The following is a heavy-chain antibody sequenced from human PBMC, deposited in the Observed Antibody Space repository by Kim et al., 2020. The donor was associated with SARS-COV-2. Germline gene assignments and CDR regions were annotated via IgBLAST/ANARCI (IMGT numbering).Heavy chain of an antibody. CDR1: GGSISSGDYY. J-gene: IGHJ3*02. CDR2: IYYSGST. Sequence: SETLSLTCTVSGGSISSGDYYWSWIRQPPGKGLEWIGYIYYSGSTYYNPSLKSRVTISVDTSKNQFSLKLSSVTAADTAVYYCARVKGIAMIVVVIADDFDIWGQGTMVTVSS. CDR3: ARVKGIAMIVVVIADDFDI. V-gene: IGHV4-30-4*01. D-gene: IGHD3-22*01.